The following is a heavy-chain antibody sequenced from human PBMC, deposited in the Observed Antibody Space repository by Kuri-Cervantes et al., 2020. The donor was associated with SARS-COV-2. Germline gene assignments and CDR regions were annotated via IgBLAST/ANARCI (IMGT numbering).Heavy chain of an antibody. CDR3: ARDRRVQLGRVYYGMDV. J-gene: IGHJ6*02. Sequence: GGSLRLSCAASGFTFSSCGMHWVRQAPGKGLEWVAVISYDGSNKYYADSVKGRFTISRDNSKNTLYLQMNSLRAEDTAVYYCARDRRVQLGRVYYGMDVWGQGTTVTVSS. V-gene: IGHV3-30*03. D-gene: IGHD6-6*01. CDR1: GFTFSSCG. CDR2: ISYDGSNK.